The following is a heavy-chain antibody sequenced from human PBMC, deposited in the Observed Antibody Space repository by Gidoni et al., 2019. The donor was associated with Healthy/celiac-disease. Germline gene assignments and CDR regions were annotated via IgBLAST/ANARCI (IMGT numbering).Heavy chain of an antibody. CDR2: IYWDDDK. J-gene: IGHJ5*02. D-gene: IGHD3-22*01. CDR3: AHSYNSSGYDTYNWFDP. Sequence: QIALKESGPTLVTPTQTLTLTSTFSGFSLSTSGVGVGWNRQPPGKALEWLALIYWDDDKRYSPSLKSRLTITKDTSKNQVVLTMTNMDPVDTATYYCAHSYNSSGYDTYNWFDPWGQGTLVTVSS. CDR1: GFSLSTSGVG. V-gene: IGHV2-5*02.